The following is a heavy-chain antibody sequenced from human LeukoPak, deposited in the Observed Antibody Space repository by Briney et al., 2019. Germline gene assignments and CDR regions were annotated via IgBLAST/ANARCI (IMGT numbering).Heavy chain of an antibody. J-gene: IGHJ4*02. CDR1: GFMFSNFA. Sequence: GVSLRLSCAASGFMFSNFAMSWVRQAPGKGLEWVSTIYYSGGNTYSADFVKGRFTISRDNAKNTLYLQMNSLRAEDMAVYYCAKDQGQAVVPRRFDNWGQGTLVTVSS. D-gene: IGHD2-2*01. V-gene: IGHV3-23*01. CDR2: IYYSGGNT. CDR3: AKDQGQAVVPRRFDN.